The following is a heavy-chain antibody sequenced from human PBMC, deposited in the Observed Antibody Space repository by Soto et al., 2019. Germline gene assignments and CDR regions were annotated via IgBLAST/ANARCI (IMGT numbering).Heavy chain of an antibody. CDR2: IKHSGST. CDR1: GGSFSCYY. V-gene: IGHV4-34*01. D-gene: IGHD6-13*01. CDR3: ARVSSAPAIIAAAGVFDY. Sequence: PSETLSLTCAVYGGSFSCYYWSWIRQPPGKGLEWIGEIKHSGSTNYNPSLKSRVSISVDTSKNQFSLKLSSVTAADTAVYYCARVSSAPAIIAAAGVFDYWGQGTLVTVSS. J-gene: IGHJ4*02.